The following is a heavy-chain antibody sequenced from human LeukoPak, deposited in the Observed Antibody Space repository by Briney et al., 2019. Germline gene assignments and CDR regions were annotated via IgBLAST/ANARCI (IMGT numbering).Heavy chain of an antibody. CDR3: ARDRYNYGAHDAFDI. D-gene: IGHD1-1*01. V-gene: IGHV3-21*01. CDR2: ISSSSSSYI. CDR1: GFTFSSYS. J-gene: IGHJ3*02. Sequence: GGSLRLSCAASGFTFSSYSMNWVRQAPGKGLEWLSSISSSSSSYIYYADSVKGRSTISRDNAKNSLFLQMNSLRGDDTAVYYCARDRYNYGAHDAFDIWGQGTMVTVSS.